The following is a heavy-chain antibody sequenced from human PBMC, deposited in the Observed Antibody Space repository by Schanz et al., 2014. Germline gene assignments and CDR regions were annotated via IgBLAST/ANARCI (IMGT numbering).Heavy chain of an antibody. D-gene: IGHD3-22*01. CDR3: AREVGLYDRGWFDP. Sequence: QVHLVQSGAEVKKPGASVKVSCKASGYTFTSHGISWVRQAPGQGLEWMGRIIPILDVGNYAQQFQGRVTFTADKSSDTAYMELSSLRSEDTAVYYCAREVGLYDRGWFDPWGQGTLVTVSS. CDR2: IIPILDVG. CDR1: GYTFTSHG. V-gene: IGHV1-69*04. J-gene: IGHJ5*02.